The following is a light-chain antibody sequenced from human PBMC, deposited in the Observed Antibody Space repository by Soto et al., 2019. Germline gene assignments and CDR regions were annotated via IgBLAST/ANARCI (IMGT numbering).Light chain of an antibody. Sequence: QSVLTQPPSVSGAPGQRVTIPCTGTTSNIGSGYDVHWYQQLPGTAPKVLIYGNNNRPSGVPGRFSASKSGTSASLAITGLQAEDEADYYCQSYDSRLSGCVFGTGTKLTVL. J-gene: IGLJ1*01. CDR2: GNN. CDR1: TSNIGSGYD. CDR3: QSYDSRLSGCV. V-gene: IGLV1-40*01.